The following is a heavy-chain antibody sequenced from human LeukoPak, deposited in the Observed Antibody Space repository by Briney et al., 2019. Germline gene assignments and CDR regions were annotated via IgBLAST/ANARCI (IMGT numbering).Heavy chain of an antibody. V-gene: IGHV4-59*11. CDR2: IYYSGST. Sequence: PSETLSLTCTVSGGSISSHYWSWIRQPPGKGLEWIGYIYYSGSTNYNPSLKSRVTISVDTSKNQFSLKLSSVTAADTAVYYCARDSQLYDSSGYYYDFGAFDIWGQGTMVTVFS. J-gene: IGHJ3*02. D-gene: IGHD3-22*01. CDR3: ARDSQLYDSSGYYYDFGAFDI. CDR1: GGSISSHY.